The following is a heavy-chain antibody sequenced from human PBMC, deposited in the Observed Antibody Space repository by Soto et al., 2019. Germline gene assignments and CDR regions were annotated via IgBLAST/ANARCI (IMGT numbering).Heavy chain of an antibody. V-gene: IGHV1-2*04. CDR1: GYTFTGYY. CDR2: INPNSGGT. D-gene: IGHD2-15*01. Sequence: ASVKVSCKASGYTFTGYYMHWVRQAPGQGLEWMGWINPNSGGTNYAQKFQGWVTMTRDTSISTAYMELSRLRSDDTAVYYCARGGRRYCSGGSCYSGYLSRKTTDAFDIWGQGTMVTVSS. CDR3: ARGGRRYCSGGSCYSGYLSRKTTDAFDI. J-gene: IGHJ3*02.